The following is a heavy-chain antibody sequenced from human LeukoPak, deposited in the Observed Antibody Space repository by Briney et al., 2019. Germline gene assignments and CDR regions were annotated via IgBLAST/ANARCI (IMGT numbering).Heavy chain of an antibody. D-gene: IGHD6-13*01. J-gene: IGHJ4*02. V-gene: IGHV1-2*02. CDR2: INPNSGGT. Sequence: ASVKVSCKASGYTFTGYYMHWVRQAPGQGLEWMGWINPNSGGTNYAQKLQGRVTMTTDTSTSTAYMELRSLRSDDTAVYYCARARGAGTGVFDYWGQGTLVTVSS. CDR3: ARARGAGTGVFDY. CDR1: GYTFTGYY.